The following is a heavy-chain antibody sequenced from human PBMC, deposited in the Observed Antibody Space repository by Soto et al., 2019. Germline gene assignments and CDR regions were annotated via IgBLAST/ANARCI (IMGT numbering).Heavy chain of an antibody. J-gene: IGHJ4*02. D-gene: IGHD3-16*01. CDR3: ARNPESYAWGLEGYCDF. CDR1: GFTFSSYG. Sequence: WGSLRLSCAASGFTFSSYGMNWVRQAPGKGLEWVAIISYDGSDKYYADSVKGRFTISRDNSKNTLYLQMSSLRGEDTAVYYCARNPESYAWGLEGYCDFWGQGTQVTVSS. CDR2: ISYDGSDK. V-gene: IGHV3-30*03.